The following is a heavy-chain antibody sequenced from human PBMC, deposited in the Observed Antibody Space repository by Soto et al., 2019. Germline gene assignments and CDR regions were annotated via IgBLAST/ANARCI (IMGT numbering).Heavy chain of an antibody. CDR2: VSPDGNTR. J-gene: IGHJ4*02. D-gene: IGHD1-1*01. V-gene: IGHV3-7*01. CDR1: GFTFSSLW. CDR3: VRGGAELDY. Sequence: VQLVESGGGLVQPGDSLRLSCAASGFTFSSLWMGWVRQAPGEGLEWVANVSPDGNTRFYVDSVKGRFSISRDNAKNSFYLQIDCLRAEDTAVYYCVRGGAELDYWGQGTLVTVSS.